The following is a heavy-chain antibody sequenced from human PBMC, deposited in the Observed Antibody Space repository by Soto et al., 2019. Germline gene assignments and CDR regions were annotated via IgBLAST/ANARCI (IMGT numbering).Heavy chain of an antibody. Sequence: EVQLVESGGGLVQPGGSLRLSCAASGFTFSSYWMSWVRQAPGKGLEWVANIKQDGSEKYYVDSVKGRFTISRDNAKNSLYLQMNSVRAEDTAVYYCARNPKRYPAAGTYLDYWGQGTLVTVSS. CDR3: ARNPKRYPAAGTYLDY. V-gene: IGHV3-7*01. CDR2: IKQDGSEK. CDR1: GFTFSSYW. D-gene: IGHD6-13*01. J-gene: IGHJ4*02.